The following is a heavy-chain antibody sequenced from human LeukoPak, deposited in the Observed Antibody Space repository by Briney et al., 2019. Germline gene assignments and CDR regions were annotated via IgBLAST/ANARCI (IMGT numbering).Heavy chain of an antibody. Sequence: ASVKVSCKASGFTFTSYYMHWVRQAPGQGLESMGIINPSGGGTSYAQRFQGRVTMTRDTSTSTVYMELSSRRSEDTAVYYCARVRGCGGDCYYFDYWGQGTLVTVSS. CDR2: INPSGGGT. CDR1: GFTFTSYY. J-gene: IGHJ4*02. V-gene: IGHV1-46*01. CDR3: ARVRGCGGDCYYFDY. D-gene: IGHD2-21*02.